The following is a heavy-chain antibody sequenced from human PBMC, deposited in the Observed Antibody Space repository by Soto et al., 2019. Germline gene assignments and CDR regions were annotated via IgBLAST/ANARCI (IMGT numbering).Heavy chain of an antibody. CDR1: GGSVSSTTYY. V-gene: IGHV4-39*01. CDR2: IHYSRGT. J-gene: IGHJ5*02. Sequence: QLQLQESGPGLAKPSETLSLTCTVSGGSVSSTTYYWAWIRQPPGRGLEWIGSIHYSRGTYYNPSLRSRVAISVDTSQNHFSLSLSSVTAADTAVYYCAGCEMDLPSTRCYLASWGQGTLVTVSS. CDR3: AGCEMDLPSTRCYLAS. D-gene: IGHD2-2*01.